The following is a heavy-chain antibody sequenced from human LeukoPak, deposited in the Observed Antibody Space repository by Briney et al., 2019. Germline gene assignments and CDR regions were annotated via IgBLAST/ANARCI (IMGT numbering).Heavy chain of an antibody. CDR3: ARLYCSGGSCYFFDY. CDR2: ISSSSSYI. J-gene: IGHJ4*02. Sequence: PGGSLRLSCAASGFTFSSYSMNWVRQAPGKGLEWVSSISSSSSYIYYADSVKGRFTISRDNAKNSLYLQMNSLRAEGTAVYYCARLYCSGGSCYFFDYWGQGTLVTVSS. D-gene: IGHD2-15*01. V-gene: IGHV3-21*01. CDR1: GFTFSSYS.